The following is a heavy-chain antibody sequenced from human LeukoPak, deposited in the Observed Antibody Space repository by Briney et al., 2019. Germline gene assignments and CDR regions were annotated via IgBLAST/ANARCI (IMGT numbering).Heavy chain of an antibody. CDR3: AKYGNSGWVIDN. J-gene: IGHJ4*02. Sequence: SETLSLTCTVSGGSIGSNYWTWIRQPPGKGLEYIGYIYYTGGTNYNPSLKSRVTISVDTSKNQFSLKLTSVTAADTAVYFCAKYGNSGWVIDNWGQGTLVTVPS. CDR1: GGSIGSNY. CDR2: IYYTGGT. V-gene: IGHV4-59*08. D-gene: IGHD6-19*01.